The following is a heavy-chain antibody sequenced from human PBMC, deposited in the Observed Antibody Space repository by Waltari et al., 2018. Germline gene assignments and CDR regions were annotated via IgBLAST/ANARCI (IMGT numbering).Heavy chain of an antibody. CDR1: AYSITSGYY. Sequence: QVQLQESGPGLVKPSETLSLTCTVSAYSITSGYYWDWIRQPPGKGLEWIGSGYHSGSTYYNPSLKSRVTISIDTSKNQFSLKLRSVTAADTAVYYCVGATMELFYYYYYMDVWGKGTTVTISS. CDR2: GYHSGST. J-gene: IGHJ6*03. V-gene: IGHV4-38-2*02. CDR3: VGATMELFYYYYYMDV. D-gene: IGHD5-12*01.